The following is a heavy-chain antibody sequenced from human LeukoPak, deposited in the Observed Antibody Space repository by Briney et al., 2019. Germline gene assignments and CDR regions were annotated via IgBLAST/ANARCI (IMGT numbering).Heavy chain of an antibody. CDR3: AKPGDSGGYYFDY. J-gene: IGHJ4*02. Sequence: GGSLRLSCAASGFTFSSYAMRWVRQAPGKGLEWVSGISGSGGSTYYADSVKGRFIISRDNSKNTLYLQMNSLRAEDTAVYYCAKPGDSGGYYFDYWGQGTLVTVSS. CDR1: GFTFSSYA. V-gene: IGHV3-23*01. D-gene: IGHD6-19*01. CDR2: ISGSGGST.